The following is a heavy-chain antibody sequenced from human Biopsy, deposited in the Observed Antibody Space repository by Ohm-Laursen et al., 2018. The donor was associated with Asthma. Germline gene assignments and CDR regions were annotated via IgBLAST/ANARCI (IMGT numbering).Heavy chain of an antibody. CDR1: GFTFSNYA. D-gene: IGHD1-1*01. V-gene: IGHV3-30*18. CDR2: IAYDGRDK. J-gene: IGHJ3*02. CDR3: AKESGSNYAFDI. Sequence: SLRLSCAASGFTFSNYAMHWVRQAPGKGMEWVGVIAYDGRDKYYADSVKGRFTISRDNSKNTLYLQMNSLRAEDTAVYYCAKESGSNYAFDIWGQGTMVTVSS.